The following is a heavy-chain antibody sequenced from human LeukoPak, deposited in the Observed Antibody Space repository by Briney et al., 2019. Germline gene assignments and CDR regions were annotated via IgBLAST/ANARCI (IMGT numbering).Heavy chain of an antibody. CDR3: ASGGSYHGNYFDY. V-gene: IGHV3-7*01. J-gene: IGHJ4*02. CDR1: GFTFSSYW. D-gene: IGHD1-26*01. Sequence: PGGSLRLSCAASGFTFSSYWMSWVRQAPGKGLEWVAHIKKDGSEKYYVDSVKGRFTISRDNAKNTLYLQMNSLRAEDTAVYYCASGGSYHGNYFDYWGQGNLVTVSS. CDR2: IKKDGSEK.